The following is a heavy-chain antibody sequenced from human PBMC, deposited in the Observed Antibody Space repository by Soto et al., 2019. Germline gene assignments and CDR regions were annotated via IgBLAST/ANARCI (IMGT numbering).Heavy chain of an antibody. CDR1: GYTFTSYD. J-gene: IGHJ6*03. V-gene: IGHV1-8*01. Sequence: ASVKVSCKASGYTFTSYDINWVRQATGQGLEWMGWMNPNSGNTGYAQKFQGRVTMTRNTSISTAYMELSSLRSEDTAVYYCALCSSTSDWYYMDVWGKGTTVTVSS. CDR3: ALCSSTSDWYYMDV. CDR2: MNPNSGNT. D-gene: IGHD2-2*01.